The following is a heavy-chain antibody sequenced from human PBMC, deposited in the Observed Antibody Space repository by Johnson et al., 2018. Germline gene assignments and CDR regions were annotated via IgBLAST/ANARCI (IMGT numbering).Heavy chain of an antibody. CDR3: ARGLRVYELLNWFDP. CDR1: GDTFTDYY. J-gene: IGHJ5*02. CDR2: INPGGDLK. V-gene: IGHV1-46*01. D-gene: IGHD2-8*01. Sequence: QVQLVESGAEVKKPGASVTVSCQASGDTFTDYYVHWVRQAPGQGPEWMGIINPGGDLKNDAQKFKGRVTLTRDMSTSTLYMELRSLRSEDTAVYYCARGLRVYELLNWFDPWGQGTLVTVSS.